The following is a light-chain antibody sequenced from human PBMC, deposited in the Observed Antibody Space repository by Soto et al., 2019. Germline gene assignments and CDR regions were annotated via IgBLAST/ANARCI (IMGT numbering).Light chain of an antibody. CDR3: LLYYRGAQPRAI. J-gene: IGLJ2*01. V-gene: IGLV7-43*01. CDR2: DTS. CDR1: NGAVTNHNS. Sequence: QAVVTQEPSLTVSPGGTVSLTCASSNGAVTNHNSPNWFQQKPGQAPRALISDTSHKHSWTPARFSGSLRGGRGVLTLAGAQPEDDAVYYCLLYYRGAQPRAIFGGATKLTVL.